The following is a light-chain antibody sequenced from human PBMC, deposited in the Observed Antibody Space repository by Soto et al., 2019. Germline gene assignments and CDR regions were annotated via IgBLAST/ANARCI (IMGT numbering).Light chain of an antibody. CDR2: DAS. CDR1: ADVSSSY. V-gene: IGKV3D-20*01. Sequence: EIVLTQSPATLSFSPGERATLSCGASADVSSSYVAWYQQKSGLAPRLLIHDASSMATGIPDRFSGSKSGTDFTLTIRRLQPEDAGVYYCQQYGSAPITFGPGTRLDLK. CDR3: QQYGSAPIT. J-gene: IGKJ5*01.